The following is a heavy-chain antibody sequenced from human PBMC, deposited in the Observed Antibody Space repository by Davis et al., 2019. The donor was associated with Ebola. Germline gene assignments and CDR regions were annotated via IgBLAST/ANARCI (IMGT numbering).Heavy chain of an antibody. Sequence: PSETLSLTCTVSGGSISTYYWNWIRQPPGKGLEWIGEINHSGSTNYNPSLKSRVTISVDTSKNQFSLKLSSVTAADTAVYYCARDSGYESDAFDIWGQGTMVTVSS. J-gene: IGHJ3*02. V-gene: IGHV4-34*01. CDR2: INHSGST. CDR1: GGSISTYY. D-gene: IGHD5-12*01. CDR3: ARDSGYESDAFDI.